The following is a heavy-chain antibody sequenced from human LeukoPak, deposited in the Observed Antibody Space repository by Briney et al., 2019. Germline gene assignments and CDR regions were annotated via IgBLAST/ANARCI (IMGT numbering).Heavy chain of an antibody. D-gene: IGHD3-9*01. CDR1: GFTFSSYA. CDR2: ISGSGGGT. Sequence: GGSLRLSCAASGFTFSSYAMTWVRQAPGKGLEWVSAISGSGGGTYYADSVKGRFTISRDNSKNTLYLQMNSLRAEDTAVYYCARDLSNKILTTYYDVFDIWGQGTLVTVSS. V-gene: IGHV3-23*01. CDR3: ARDLSNKILTTYYDVFDI. J-gene: IGHJ3*02.